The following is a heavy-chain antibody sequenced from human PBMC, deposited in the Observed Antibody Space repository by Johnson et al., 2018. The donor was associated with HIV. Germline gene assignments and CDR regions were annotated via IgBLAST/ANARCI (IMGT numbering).Heavy chain of an antibody. Sequence: QVQLVESGGGVVQPGRSLRLSCAASGFVFNNYALHWVRQAPGQGLEWVAVISYDGRDAYYADSVQGRFTISRDNSKNTLYLQMNSLRAEDTAVYYCARAGRQQLVLDAFDIWGQGTMVTVSS. CDR3: ARAGRQQLVLDAFDI. CDR1: GFVFNNYA. CDR2: ISYDGRDA. D-gene: IGHD6-13*01. V-gene: IGHV3-30*04. J-gene: IGHJ3*02.